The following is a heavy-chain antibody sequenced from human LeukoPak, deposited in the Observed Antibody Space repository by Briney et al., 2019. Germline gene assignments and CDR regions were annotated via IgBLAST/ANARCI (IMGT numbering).Heavy chain of an antibody. D-gene: IGHD2-2*01. V-gene: IGHV4-59*08. J-gene: IGHJ3*02. Sequence: SETLSLTCTVSGGSISSYYWSWIRQPPGKGLEWIGYIYYSGSTNYNPSLRSRVTISVDTSKNQFSLKLSSVTAADTAVYYCARVLGYCSSTSCLWAFDIWGQGTMVTVSS. CDR3: ARVLGYCSSTSCLWAFDI. CDR2: IYYSGST. CDR1: GGSISSYY.